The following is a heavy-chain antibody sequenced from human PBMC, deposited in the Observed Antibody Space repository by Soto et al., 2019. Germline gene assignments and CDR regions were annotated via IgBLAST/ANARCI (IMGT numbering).Heavy chain of an antibody. Sequence: EVQLLESGGALVQPGGSLRLSCAGSGFTFINYAMNWVRQAPGKGLEWVSSISGGGDAAFFPDSVRGRFTISRDNSKNTVTLQMNGLGVDDAAVYYCARKILGSTSRPNYWYFDLWGRGTLVTVSS. D-gene: IGHD2-2*01. J-gene: IGHJ2*01. V-gene: IGHV3-23*01. CDR1: GFTFINYA. CDR3: ARKILGSTSRPNYWYFDL. CDR2: ISGGGDAA.